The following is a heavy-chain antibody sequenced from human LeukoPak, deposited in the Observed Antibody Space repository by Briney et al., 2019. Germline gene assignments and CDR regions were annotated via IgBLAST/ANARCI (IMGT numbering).Heavy chain of an antibody. D-gene: IGHD4-11*01. Sequence: GASVKVSCKASGGTFSSYAISWVRQAPGQGLEWMGGIIPIFGTANYAQKFQGRVTITTDESTSTAYMELSSLRSEDTAVYYCARGTTVTSHFPLGHWGQGTLVTVSS. V-gene: IGHV1-69*05. CDR2: IIPIFGTA. CDR3: ARGTTVTSHFPLGH. CDR1: GGTFSSYA. J-gene: IGHJ4*02.